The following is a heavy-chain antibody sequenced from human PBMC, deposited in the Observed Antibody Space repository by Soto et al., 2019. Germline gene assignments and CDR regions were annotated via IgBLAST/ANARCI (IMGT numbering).Heavy chain of an antibody. V-gene: IGHV5-10-1*01. J-gene: IGHJ6*02. CDR3: ARHPSMIVVKYGMDV. Sequence: PGESLKISCKGSGYSFTSYWISWVRQMPGKGLEWMGRIDPSDSYTNYSPSFQGHVTISADKPISTAYLQWSSLKASDTAMYYCARHPSMIVVKYGMDVWGQGTTVTVSS. CDR2: IDPSDSYT. D-gene: IGHD3-22*01. CDR1: GYSFTSYW.